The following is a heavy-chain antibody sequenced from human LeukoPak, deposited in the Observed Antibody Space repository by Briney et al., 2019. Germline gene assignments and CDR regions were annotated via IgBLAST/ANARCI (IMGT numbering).Heavy chain of an antibody. Sequence: GRSLRLSCAASGFTFSSYAMHWVRQAPGKGLEWVAVISYDGSNKYYADSVKGRFTISRDNSKNTLYLQMNSLRAEDTAVYYCARDYDKVVIAVAGIPVVPSNRDYYYYGMDVWGQGTTVTVSS. V-gene: IGHV3-30-3*01. J-gene: IGHJ6*02. CDR3: ARDYDKVVIAVAGIPVVPSNRDYYYYGMDV. CDR1: GFTFSSYA. CDR2: ISYDGSNK. D-gene: IGHD6-19*01.